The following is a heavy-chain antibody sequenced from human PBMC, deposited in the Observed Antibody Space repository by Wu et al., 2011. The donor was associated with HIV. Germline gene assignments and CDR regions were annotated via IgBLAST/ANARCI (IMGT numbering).Heavy chain of an antibody. J-gene: IGHJ6*03. CDR3: ARGLWHLSYYYYMDV. CDR1: GGTFSTYA. CDR2: FISISGMA. V-gene: IGHV1-69*05. Sequence: QVQLVQSGAEVKKPGSSVRVSCKASGGTFSTYAISWVRQAPGQGFEWMGGFISISGMADYVQKFQGRVTIITDESTTTSYMELRALRSEDTAVYYCARGLWHLSYYYYMDVWGKGTTVTVSS. D-gene: IGHD5-18*01.